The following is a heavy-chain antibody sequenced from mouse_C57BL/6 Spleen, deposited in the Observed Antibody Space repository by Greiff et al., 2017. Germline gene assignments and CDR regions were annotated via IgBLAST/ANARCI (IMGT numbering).Heavy chain of an antibody. Sequence: EVMLVESGEGLVKPGGSLKLSCAASGFTFSSYAMSWVRQTPEKRLEWVAYISSGGDYIYYADTVKGRFTISRDNARNTLYLQMSSLKSEDTAMYYCTREEEDDYDGRPSGGFDVWGTGTTVTVSS. V-gene: IGHV5-9-1*02. CDR2: ISSGGDYI. J-gene: IGHJ1*03. CDR3: TREEEDDYDGRPSGGFDV. CDR1: GFTFSSYA. D-gene: IGHD2-4*01.